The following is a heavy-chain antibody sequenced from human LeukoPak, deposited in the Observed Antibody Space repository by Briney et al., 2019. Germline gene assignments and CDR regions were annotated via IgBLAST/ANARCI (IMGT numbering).Heavy chain of an antibody. V-gene: IGHV1-69*05. CDR2: IIPIFGTA. J-gene: IGHJ4*02. CDR1: GGTFSSYA. CDR3: ARGGNDYGGNPIDY. D-gene: IGHD4-23*01. Sequence: ASVKVSCKASGGTFSSYAISWVRQAPGQGLEWMGGIIPIFGTANYAQKFQGRVTITTDESTSTAYMELSSLRSEDTAVYYCARGGNDYGGNPIDYWGQGTLVTVSS.